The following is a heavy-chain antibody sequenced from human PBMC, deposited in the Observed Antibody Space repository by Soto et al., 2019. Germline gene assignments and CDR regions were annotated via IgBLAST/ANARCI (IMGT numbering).Heavy chain of an antibody. D-gene: IGHD5-12*01. CDR1: RGTFNSCA. V-gene: IGHV1-69*13. J-gene: IGHJ6*02. Sequence: APVKVCCKASRGTFNSCAISSLRQDHEQGLAWLGGIIPIFGTANYAQKFQGRVTITADESASTAYTELSSLRSEDTAVYYCARVQVSGYGLNLLCSYNMGICGQGTMVTVS. CDR2: IIPIFGTA. CDR3: ARVQVSGYGLNLLCSYNMGI.